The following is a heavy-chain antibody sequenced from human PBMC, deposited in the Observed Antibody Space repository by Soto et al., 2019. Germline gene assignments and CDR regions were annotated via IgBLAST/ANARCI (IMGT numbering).Heavy chain of an antibody. D-gene: IGHD2-2*01. J-gene: IGHJ4*01. CDR3: ARDRRCCISDSCYSRDYYFDY. CDR1: GFTFDYYW. CDR2: IYSDGTST. Sequence: GGSLRLSCAASGFTFDYYWMHWVRQAPGKGLVWVSRIYSDGTSTTYADSVKGRFTISRDNAKNTLYLQMNSLRAEDTAVYYCARDRRCCISDSCYSRDYYFDYWGQGTMVTVSS. V-gene: IGHV3-74*01.